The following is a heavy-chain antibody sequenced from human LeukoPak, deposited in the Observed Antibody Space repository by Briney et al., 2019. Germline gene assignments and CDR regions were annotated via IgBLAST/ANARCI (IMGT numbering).Heavy chain of an antibody. CDR1: GYTLTGYY. V-gene: IGHV1-2*02. J-gene: IGHJ4*02. Sequence: ASVKVSCKASGYTLTGYYMQWVRQAPGQGLEWMGWINPNSGGTNYAQKFQGRVTMTRDTSISTAYMELSRLRSDDTSVYYCARHRYLPVAADGTGGWCYFDYWGQGTLVTVSS. CDR3: ARHRYLPVAADGTGGWCYFDY. CDR2: INPNSGGT. D-gene: IGHD6-13*01.